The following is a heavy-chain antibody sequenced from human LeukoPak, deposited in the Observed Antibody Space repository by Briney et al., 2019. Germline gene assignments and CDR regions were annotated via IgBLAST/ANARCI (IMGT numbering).Heavy chain of an antibody. J-gene: IGHJ6*02. CDR1: GGSFSGYY. CDR3: ARGGIAVAGTRTYYYYGMDV. D-gene: IGHD6-19*01. CDR2: INHRGST. V-gene: IGHV4-34*01. Sequence: SETLSLTCAVYGGSFSGYYWSWIRQPPGKGLEWIGEINHRGSTNYNPSLKSRVTISVDTSKNQFSLKLSSVTAADTAVYYCARGGIAVAGTRTYYYYGMDVWGQGTTVTVSS.